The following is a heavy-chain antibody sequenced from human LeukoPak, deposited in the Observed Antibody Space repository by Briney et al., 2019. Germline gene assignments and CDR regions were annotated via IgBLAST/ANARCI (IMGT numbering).Heavy chain of an antibody. J-gene: IGHJ4*02. D-gene: IGHD3-22*01. CDR3: ARNYYDSSGHYSHFNY. Sequence: PGGSLRLSCAASGFTFRSYAMHWVRQAPGKGLEYVSTISSNGGSTYYANSVKGRFTISRDNPKNTLYLQMGSLRAEDMAVYYCARNYYDSSGHYSHFNYWGQGTLVTVSS. CDR2: ISSNGGST. V-gene: IGHV3-64*01. CDR1: GFTFRSYA.